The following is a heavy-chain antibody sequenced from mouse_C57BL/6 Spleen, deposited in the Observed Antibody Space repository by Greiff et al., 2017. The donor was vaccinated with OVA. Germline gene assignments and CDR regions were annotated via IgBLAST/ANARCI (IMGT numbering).Heavy chain of an antibody. D-gene: IGHD2-4*01. CDR2: ISYDGSN. CDR3: AREDYDGGAWFAY. Sequence: VQLKESGPGLVKPSQSLSLTCSVTGYSITSGYYWNWIRQFPGNKLEWMGYISYDGSNNYNPSLKNRISITRDTSKNQFFLKLNSVTTEDTATYYCAREDYDGGAWFAYWGQGTLVTVSA. V-gene: IGHV3-6*01. J-gene: IGHJ3*01. CDR1: GYSITSGYY.